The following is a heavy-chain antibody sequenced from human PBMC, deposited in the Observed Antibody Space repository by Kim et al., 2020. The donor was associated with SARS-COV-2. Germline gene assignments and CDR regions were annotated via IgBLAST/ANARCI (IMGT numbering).Heavy chain of an antibody. CDR2: ISAYNGNT. V-gene: IGHV1-18*01. Sequence: ASVKVSCKASGYTFTSYGISWVRQAPGQGLEWMGWISAYNGNTNYAQKLQGRVTMTTDTSTSTAYMELRSLRSDDTAVYYCARDHPDYGGNENWFDPWGQGTLVTVSS. J-gene: IGHJ5*02. CDR3: ARDHPDYGGNENWFDP. CDR1: GYTFTSYG. D-gene: IGHD4-17*01.